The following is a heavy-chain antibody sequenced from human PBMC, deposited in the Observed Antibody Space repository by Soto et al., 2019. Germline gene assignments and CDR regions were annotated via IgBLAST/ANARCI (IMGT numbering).Heavy chain of an antibody. J-gene: IGHJ6*02. CDR3: AASIFYYGMDV. CDR1: GYTFTNYW. V-gene: IGHV5-51*01. CDR2: IYPGDSDT. Sequence: ESLKISCKGSGYTFTNYWLGWVRQMPGKGLEWMGIIYPGDSDTKYNPSFQGQVTISADKSITTTYLQWSSLKASDTAIYYCAASIFYYGMDVWGQGTTVTVSS.